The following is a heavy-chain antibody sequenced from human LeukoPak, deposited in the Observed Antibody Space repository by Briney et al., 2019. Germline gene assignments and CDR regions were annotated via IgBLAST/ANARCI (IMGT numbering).Heavy chain of an antibody. Sequence: PSETLFLTCTVSGGSLTGYYWSWIRQPPGKGLEWIGYVFYNGRTLYNPSLRSRVTISVDTSMTQFTLKLTSVTAADTAVYYCARHIAVSYDAFDLWGRGTMVSVSS. V-gene: IGHV4-59*08. CDR3: ARHIAVSYDAFDL. CDR1: GGSLTGYY. D-gene: IGHD6-19*01. J-gene: IGHJ3*01. CDR2: VFYNGRT.